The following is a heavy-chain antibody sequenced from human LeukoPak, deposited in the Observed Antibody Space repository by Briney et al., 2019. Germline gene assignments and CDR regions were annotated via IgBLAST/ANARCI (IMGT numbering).Heavy chain of an antibody. CDR3: ARDYYSRFDY. CDR1: GFTLSRYG. D-gene: IGHD3-22*01. CDR2: INSEGSSI. J-gene: IGHJ4*02. Sequence: GGSLRLSCAASGFTLSRYGMNWVRQAPGKGLVLVSRINSEGSSITYADSVKGRFTISRDNAKNTLILQMNSLRAEDTAVYYCARDYYSRFDYWGQGTLVTVSS. V-gene: IGHV3-74*01.